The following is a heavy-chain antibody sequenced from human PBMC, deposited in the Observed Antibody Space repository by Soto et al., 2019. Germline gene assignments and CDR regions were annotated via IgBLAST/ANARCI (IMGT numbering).Heavy chain of an antibody. CDR1: GGSISSYY. CDR3: ARAGPAEYYDFWSGYPIDY. CDR2: IYYSGST. J-gene: IGHJ4*02. V-gene: IGHV4-59*01. Sequence: SETLSLTCTVSGGSISSYYWSWIRQPPGKGLEWIGYIYYSGSTNYNPSLKSRVTISVDTSKNQFSLKLSSVTAADTAVFYCARAGPAEYYDFWSGYPIDYWGQGTLVTVSS. D-gene: IGHD3-3*01.